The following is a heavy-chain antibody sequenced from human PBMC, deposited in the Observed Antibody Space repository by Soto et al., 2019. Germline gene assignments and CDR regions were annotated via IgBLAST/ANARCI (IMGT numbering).Heavy chain of an antibody. V-gene: IGHV4-39*05. CDR1: GGSISSSSYY. CDR3: ARIERGYCSSTSCYPCY. Sequence: TPSLTCTVSGGSISSSSYYWGSIRQPPGKGLEWIGSIYYSGSTYYNPSLKSRVTISVDTSKNQFSLKLSSVTAADTAVYYCARIERGYCSSTSCYPCYWGQGTLVTVSS. J-gene: IGHJ4*02. CDR2: IYYSGST. D-gene: IGHD2-2*01.